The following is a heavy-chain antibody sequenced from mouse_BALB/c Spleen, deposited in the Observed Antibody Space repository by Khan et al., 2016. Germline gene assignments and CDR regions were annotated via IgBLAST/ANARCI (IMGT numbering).Heavy chain of an antibody. J-gene: IGHJ4*01. V-gene: IGHV10-1*02. CDR1: GFTFNTYA. CDR3: GRFGNYAMDY. CDR2: IRSKTNNYAT. D-gene: IGHD1-1*02. Sequence: EVQLQESGGGLVQPKGSLKLSCAASGFTFNTYAMNWVRQAPGKGLEWVARIRSKTNNYATYYADSVKDRFTISRDDSQSMLYLQMDNLKTEDTAMYYCGRFGNYAMDYWGQGTSVTVSS.